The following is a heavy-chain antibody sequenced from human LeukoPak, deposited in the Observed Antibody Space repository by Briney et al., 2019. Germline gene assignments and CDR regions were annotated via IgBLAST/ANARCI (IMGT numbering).Heavy chain of an antibody. V-gene: IGHV1-18*01. CDR1: GYTFTSYG. J-gene: IGHJ4*01. D-gene: IGHD1-1*01. Sequence: VASVTVSCTASGYTFTSYGISWVRQAPGQGLEWMGWISAYNGNRLYAQRFQGRITLTTDASTSTSYMELRSLEYDDTAIYYCARDNDKVVDHWGQGTLVTVSS. CDR2: ISAYNGNR. CDR3: ARDNDKVVDH.